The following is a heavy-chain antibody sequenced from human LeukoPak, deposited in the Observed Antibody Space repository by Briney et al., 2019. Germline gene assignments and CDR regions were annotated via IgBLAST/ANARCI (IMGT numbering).Heavy chain of an antibody. J-gene: IGHJ5*02. V-gene: IGHV3-7*01. Sequence: LAGGSLRPSCAVSGFSISNYWMTWVRQAPGKGLEWVANIKGDGSERYYVDSVKGRFTISRDNAKNSLYLQMNSLRAEDTAVYYCVRQAGVSWGQGTLVTVSS. D-gene: IGHD6-19*01. CDR2: IKGDGSER. CDR1: GFSISNYW. CDR3: VRQAGVS.